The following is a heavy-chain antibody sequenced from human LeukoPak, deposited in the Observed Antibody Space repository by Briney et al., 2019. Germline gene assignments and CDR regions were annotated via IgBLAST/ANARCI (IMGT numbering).Heavy chain of an antibody. CDR1: GYTFTSYD. CDR3: ATVDSSGYSQFDY. J-gene: IGHJ4*02. CDR2: MNPNSGNT. Sequence: GASVKVSCKASGYTFTSYDINWVRQATGQGLEWMGWMNPNSGNTGYAQKFQGRVTITRNTSISTAYMELSSLRSEDTAVYYRATVDSSGYSQFDYWGQGTLVTVSS. V-gene: IGHV1-8*03. D-gene: IGHD3-22*01.